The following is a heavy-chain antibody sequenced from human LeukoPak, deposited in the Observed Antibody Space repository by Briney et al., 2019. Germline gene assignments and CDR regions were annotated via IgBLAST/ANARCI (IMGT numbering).Heavy chain of an antibody. CDR2: LDQDGSEI. J-gene: IGHJ4*02. CDR3: ARRYYYDSSSDFDS. CDR1: GFTFSNHW. D-gene: IGHD3-22*01. Sequence: GGSLRLSCAASGFTFSNHWMSWVRQAPGKGLEWVANLDQDGSEIYHVDSVKGRFTISRDNAKNSLYLQMNSLRAEDTAVYYCARRYYYDSSSDFDSWGQGTLVTVSS. V-gene: IGHV3-7*01.